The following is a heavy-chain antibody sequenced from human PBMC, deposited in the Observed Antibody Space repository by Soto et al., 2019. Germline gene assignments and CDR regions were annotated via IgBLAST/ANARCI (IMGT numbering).Heavy chain of an antibody. CDR1: GFTFSSYW. CDR3: ARDRVTMIVVNGMDV. D-gene: IGHD3-22*01. J-gene: IGHJ6*02. Sequence: EVQLVESGGGLVQPGGSLRLSCAASGFTFSSYWMHWVRQAPGKGLVWVSRINSDGSSTSYADSVKGRFTISRDNPKNTLYLQMNSLRAEDTAVYYCARDRVTMIVVNGMDVWGQGTTVTVSS. CDR2: INSDGSST. V-gene: IGHV3-74*01.